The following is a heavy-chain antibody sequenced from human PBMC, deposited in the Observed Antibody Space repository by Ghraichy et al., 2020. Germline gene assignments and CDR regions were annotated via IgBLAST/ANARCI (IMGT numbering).Heavy chain of an antibody. J-gene: IGHJ3*02. V-gene: IGHV4-39*01. CDR2: IYYSGST. CDR1: GGSISSSSYY. Sequence: TLSLTCTVSGGSISSSSYYWGWIRQPPGKGLEWIGSIYYSGSTYYNPSLKSRVTISVDTSKNQFSLKLSSVTAADTAVYYCARPCNYYDSSGYYGYSYAFDIWGQGTMVTVSS. D-gene: IGHD3-22*01. CDR3: ARPCNYYDSSGYYGYSYAFDI.